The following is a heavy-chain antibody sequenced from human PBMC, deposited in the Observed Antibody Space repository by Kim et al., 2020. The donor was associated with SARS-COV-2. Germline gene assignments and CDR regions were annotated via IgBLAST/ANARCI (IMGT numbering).Heavy chain of an antibody. V-gene: IGHV3-11*01. J-gene: IGHJ6*02. CDR1: GFTFSDYY. CDR3: ASFPHNPRLTGYYTYYYYYYGMDV. Sequence: GGSLRLSCAASGFTFSDYYMSWIRQAPGKGLEWVSYISSSGSTIYYADSVKGRFTISRDNAKNSLYLQMNSLRAEDTAVYYCASFPHNPRLTGYYTYYYYYYGMDVWGQGTTVTVSS. CDR2: ISSSGSTI. D-gene: IGHD3-9*01.